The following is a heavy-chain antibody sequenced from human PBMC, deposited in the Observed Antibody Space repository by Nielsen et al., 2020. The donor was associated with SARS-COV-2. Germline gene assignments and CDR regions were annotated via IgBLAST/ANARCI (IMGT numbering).Heavy chain of an antibody. CDR3: ARVTGTSSYYYGMDV. J-gene: IGHJ6*02. CDR2: INPNSGGT. D-gene: IGHD1-7*01. V-gene: IGHV1-2*06. Sequence: WVRQAPGQGLEWMGRINPNSGGTNYAQKFQGRVTMTRDTSTSTVYMELSSLRSEDTAVYYRARVTGTSSYYYGMDVWGQGTTVTVSS.